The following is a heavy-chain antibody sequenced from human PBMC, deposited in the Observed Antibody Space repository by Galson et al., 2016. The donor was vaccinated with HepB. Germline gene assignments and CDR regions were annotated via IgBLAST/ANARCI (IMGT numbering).Heavy chain of an antibody. Sequence: SLRLSCAASGFTFSLYSMYWDRQAPGKGLDWVSYISTGGTTMYYADSVKGRFTISRDNAKNLLYLQMNSLRVEDTAVYYCSRDPYCGGDCNSPRYFDLWGRGTLVTVSS. CDR1: GFTFSLYS. V-gene: IGHV3-48*04. CDR3: SRDPYCGGDCNSPRYFDL. CDR2: ISTGGTTM. D-gene: IGHD2-21*02. J-gene: IGHJ2*01.